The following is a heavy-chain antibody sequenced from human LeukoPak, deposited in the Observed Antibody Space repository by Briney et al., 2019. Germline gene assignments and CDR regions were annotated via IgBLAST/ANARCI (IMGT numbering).Heavy chain of an antibody. CDR2: IYYSGST. V-gene: IGHV4-31*03. Sequence: SETLSLTCTVSGGSISSGGYYWSWIRQHPGKGLEWIGYIYYSGSTYYNPSLKSRVTISVDTSKNQFSLKLSSVTAADTAVYYCARVQYSSGFDYWGQGTLVTVSS. J-gene: IGHJ4*02. D-gene: IGHD6-19*01. CDR3: ARVQYSSGFDY. CDR1: GGSISSGGYY.